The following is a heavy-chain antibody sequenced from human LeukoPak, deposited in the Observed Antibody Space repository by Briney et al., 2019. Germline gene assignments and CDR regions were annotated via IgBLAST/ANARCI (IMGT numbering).Heavy chain of an antibody. Sequence: PSETLSLTCTVSGDSISGHYWSWIRQPPGKGLEWIGYIYYIGTTNYNPSLKSRVTISLDTSKNQVSLKLSSVTAADTAMYYCARESYSDSLYADYWGQGTLVTVSS. CDR2: IYYIGTT. D-gene: IGHD6-13*01. V-gene: IGHV4-59*11. CDR1: GDSISGHY. CDR3: ARESYSDSLYADY. J-gene: IGHJ4*02.